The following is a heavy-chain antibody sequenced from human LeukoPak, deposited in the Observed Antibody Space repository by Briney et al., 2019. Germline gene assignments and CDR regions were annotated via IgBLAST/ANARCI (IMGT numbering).Heavy chain of an antibody. J-gene: IGHJ4*02. D-gene: IGHD6-13*01. CDR3: ARDRIAAVGMDY. CDR1: GGSIRSSSYY. V-gene: IGHV4-39*07. CDR2: IYYSGST. Sequence: PSETLSLTCTVSGGSIRSSSYYWGWIRQPPGKGLEWIGSIYYSGSTYYNPSLKTRVTMSVDPSKNQFSLKLNSVSAADTAVYFCARDRIAAVGMDYWGQGILVTVSS.